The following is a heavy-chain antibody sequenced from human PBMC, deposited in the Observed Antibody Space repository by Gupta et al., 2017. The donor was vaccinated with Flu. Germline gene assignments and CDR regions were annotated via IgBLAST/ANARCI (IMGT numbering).Heavy chain of an antibody. Sequence: EVQLGESGGGLGKPGGALRTSWDAAGVTFRKAWVSLGRHAPGKGLEWVGRIKSKTDGGTTDYAAPVKGRFTISRDDSKNTLYLQMNSLKTEDTAVYYCTTDLIGIAVAGTVGFDYWGQGTLVTVSS. D-gene: IGHD6-19*01. CDR1: GVTFRKAW. CDR3: TTDLIGIAVAGTVGFDY. J-gene: IGHJ4*02. CDR2: IKSKTDGGTT. V-gene: IGHV3-15*01.